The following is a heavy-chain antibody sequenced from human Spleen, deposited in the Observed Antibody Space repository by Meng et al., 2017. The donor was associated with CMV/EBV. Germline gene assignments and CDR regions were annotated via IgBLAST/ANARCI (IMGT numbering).Heavy chain of an antibody. J-gene: IGHJ4*02. CDR1: GFTFSTYS. CDR2: ISSSGSYT. V-gene: IGHV3-21*01. D-gene: IGHD6-6*01. CDR3: AREARQGDHHDY. Sequence: GESLKISCAASGFTFSTYSMNWVRQAPGKGLEWVSSISSSGSYTYYADSMKGRFTISRDNAKHSLYLQMNSLRAEDTAVYYCAREARQGDHHDYWGQGTLVTVSS.